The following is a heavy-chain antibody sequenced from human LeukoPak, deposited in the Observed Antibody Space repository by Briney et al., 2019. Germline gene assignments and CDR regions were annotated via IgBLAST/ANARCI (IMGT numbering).Heavy chain of an antibody. CDR1: GFTFSNHW. CDR2: INSDGINT. J-gene: IGHJ4*02. D-gene: IGHD4/OR15-4a*01. Sequence: GGSLRLSCAASGFTFSNHWMHWVRQAPGKGLVWVSRINSDGINTSYADSVKGRFTISRDNAKNSLYLQMSSLRVEDTAVYYCARDATLVAFDYWGQGTLVSVSS. CDR3: ARDATLVAFDY. V-gene: IGHV3-74*01.